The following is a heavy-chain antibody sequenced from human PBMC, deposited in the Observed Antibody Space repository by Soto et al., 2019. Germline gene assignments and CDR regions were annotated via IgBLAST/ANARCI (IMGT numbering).Heavy chain of an antibody. V-gene: IGHV4-4*02. CDR2: IYHDGST. J-gene: IGHJ6*02. CDR1: GGSISSSHW. D-gene: IGHD3-10*01. CDR3: ARARGYYGMDV. Sequence: QGQLQDSGPGLVKPAGTLSLTCAVSGGSISSSHWWSWVRQPPGKGLEWIGEIYHDGSTKYNPTIKNRVTIPADKSTKHFSLKLSSVTAADTAVYYCARARGYYGMDVWGQGTTVTVSS.